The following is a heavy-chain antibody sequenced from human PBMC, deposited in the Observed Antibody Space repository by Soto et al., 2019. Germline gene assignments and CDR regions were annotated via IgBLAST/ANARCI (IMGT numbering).Heavy chain of an antibody. V-gene: IGHV5-51*01. Sequence: PGESLKISCKCSGYSFTNYWIGWVRQMPGKGLKWMGIIYPGDSDTTYSPSFEGQVTISADKSISTAHLQWSSLKASDTAMYYCARNLMVRGVITRYYYGMDVWGQGTTVTVSS. D-gene: IGHD3-10*01. CDR3: ARNLMVRGVITRYYYGMDV. CDR1: GYSFTNYW. J-gene: IGHJ6*02. CDR2: IYPGDSDT.